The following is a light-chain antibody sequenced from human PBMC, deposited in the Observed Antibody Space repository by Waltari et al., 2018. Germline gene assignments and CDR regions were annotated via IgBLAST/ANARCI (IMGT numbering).Light chain of an antibody. Sequence: DIQMAQSPSTLSASVGDRVTITCRASQSISTWLAWYQQKPGKAPKLLIYKASSLESGVPSRFSGSGSATEFTLTISSLQPDDFATYYCQQYNTNSRTFGQGTKLEIK. CDR1: QSISTW. J-gene: IGKJ2*01. V-gene: IGKV1-5*03. CDR3: QQYNTNSRT. CDR2: KAS.